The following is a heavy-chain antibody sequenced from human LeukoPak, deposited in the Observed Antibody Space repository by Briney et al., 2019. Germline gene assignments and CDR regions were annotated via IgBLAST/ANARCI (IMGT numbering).Heavy chain of an antibody. CDR1: GYSFTSYW. CDR2: VYPGDSDA. J-gene: IGHJ5*02. CDR3: ARHDRTTITSPYSS. Sequence: GESLKISCKGSGYSFTSYWIAWVRQMPGKGLEWMGIVYPGDSDAQYSPSFQGHVTFSVDKSAGTAFLQWHSLKASDTAIYYCARHDRTTITSPYSSWGQGTLVTVSA. D-gene: IGHD2-15*01. V-gene: IGHV5-51*01.